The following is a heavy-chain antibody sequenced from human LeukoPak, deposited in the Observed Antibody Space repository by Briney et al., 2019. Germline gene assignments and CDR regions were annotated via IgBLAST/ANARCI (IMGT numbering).Heavy chain of an antibody. J-gene: IGHJ6*02. V-gene: IGHV3-21*01. CDR1: GFTFSSYS. D-gene: IGHD3-3*01. Sequence: GGSLRLSCAASGFTFSSYSMNWVRQAPGKGLEWVSSISSSSSYIYYADSVKGRFTISRDNAKNSLYLQMNSLRAEDTAVYYCARSPVLRFLESLYGMDVWGLGTTVTVSS. CDR2: ISSSSSYI. CDR3: ARSPVLRFLESLYGMDV.